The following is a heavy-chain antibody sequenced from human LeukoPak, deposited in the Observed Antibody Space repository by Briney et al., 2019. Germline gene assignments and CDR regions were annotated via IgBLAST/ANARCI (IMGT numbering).Heavy chain of an antibody. CDR1: GFTFSSYG. D-gene: IGHD3-9*01. J-gene: IGHJ4*02. CDR2: ISCDGSKK. CDR3: AKGPQTYDISTQYFDY. Sequence: PGGSLTLSCAASGFTFSSYGMHWVRQAPGKGLEWVALISCDGSKKFYADSVKGRFTISRDNSKNTLYLQMNSLGAGDTAVYYCAKGPQTYDISTQYFDYWGQGTLVTVSS. V-gene: IGHV3-30*18.